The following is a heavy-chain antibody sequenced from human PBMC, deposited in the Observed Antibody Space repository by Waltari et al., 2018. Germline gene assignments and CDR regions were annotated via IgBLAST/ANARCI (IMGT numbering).Heavy chain of an antibody. Sequence: EVRLVESGGGLVKPGGSLRLSCAASGLTFSSYAMNWVRQAPGKGLEWGAGLSASGSRTFYAASVKGRFTISRDNSNNTLYAQMTSLTPEDTATYYCAMSLTVLVRADHWGQGTLVAVSS. CDR3: AMSLTVLVRADH. CDR2: LSASGSRT. V-gene: IGHV3-23*04. J-gene: IGHJ4*02. D-gene: IGHD1-26*01. CDR1: GLTFSSYA.